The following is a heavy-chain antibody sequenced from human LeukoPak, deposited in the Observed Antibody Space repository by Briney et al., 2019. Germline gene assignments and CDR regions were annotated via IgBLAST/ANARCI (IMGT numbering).Heavy chain of an antibody. CDR1: GCTFSSYA. CDR2: IIPIFGTA. J-gene: IGHJ4*02. CDR3: AREGYSGYDSGY. D-gene: IGHD5-12*01. Sequence: SVKVSCKSSGCTFSSYAISWVRQAPGQGLEWMGGIIPIFGTANYAQKFQGRVTITADESTSTAYMELSSLRSEDTAVYYCAREGYSGYDSGYWGQGTLVTVSS. V-gene: IGHV1-69*13.